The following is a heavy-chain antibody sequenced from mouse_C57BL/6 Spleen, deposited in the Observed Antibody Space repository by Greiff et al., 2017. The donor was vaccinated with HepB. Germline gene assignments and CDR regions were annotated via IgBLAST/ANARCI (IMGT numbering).Heavy chain of an antibody. CDR3: AREGGYDYDDFDY. D-gene: IGHD2-4*01. CDR1: GYAFSSYW. V-gene: IGHV1-80*01. J-gene: IGHJ2*01. CDR2: IYPGDGDT. Sequence: VQRVESGAELVKPGASVKISCKASGYAFSSYWMNWVKQRPGKGLEWIGQIYPGDGDTNYNGKFKGKATLTADKSSSTAYMQLSSLTSEDSAVYFCAREGGYDYDDFDYWGQGTTLTVSS.